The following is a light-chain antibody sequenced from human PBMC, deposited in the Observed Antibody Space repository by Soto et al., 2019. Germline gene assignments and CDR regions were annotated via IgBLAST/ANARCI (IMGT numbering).Light chain of an antibody. CDR3: QQDYNLPPYT. CDR2: GAS. V-gene: IGKV3D-7*01. CDR1: QSVSSSY. J-gene: IGKJ2*01. Sequence: PGERVTLSCRASQSVSSSYLTWYQQKPGQAPRLLIYGASTRATGIPARFSGSGSGTDFTLTISSLQPEDFAVYYCQQDYNLPPYTFGQGTKLXIK.